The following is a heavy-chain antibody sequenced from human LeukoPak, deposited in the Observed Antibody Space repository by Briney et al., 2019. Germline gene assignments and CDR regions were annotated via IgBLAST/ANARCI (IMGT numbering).Heavy chain of an antibody. V-gene: IGHV1-2*02. CDR1: GYTFTGYY. Sequence: ASVKVSCRASGYTFTGYYMHWVRQAPGQGLEWMGWINPNSGGTNYAQKFQGRVTMTRDTSISTAYMELSRLRSDDTAVYYCARDLAAAGTDLDYWGQGTLVTVSP. CDR3: ARDLAAAGTDLDY. CDR2: INPNSGGT. D-gene: IGHD6-13*01. J-gene: IGHJ4*02.